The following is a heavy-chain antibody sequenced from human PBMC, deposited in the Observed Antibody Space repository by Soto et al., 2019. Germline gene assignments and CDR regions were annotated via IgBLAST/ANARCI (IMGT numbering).Heavy chain of an antibody. CDR3: AREFGQFKSSWSTNAFDI. CDR1: GGSISRYY. V-gene: IGHV4-59*01. D-gene: IGHD6-13*01. J-gene: IGHJ3*02. CDR2: IYFTGST. Sequence: SETLSLTCTVSGGSISRYYWSWIRQPPGKGLEWIGYIYFTGSTVYNPSLKRRVTISVDTSNNQFSLNLTSVTAADTAVYYCAREFGQFKSSWSTNAFDIWGQGTMVPVSS.